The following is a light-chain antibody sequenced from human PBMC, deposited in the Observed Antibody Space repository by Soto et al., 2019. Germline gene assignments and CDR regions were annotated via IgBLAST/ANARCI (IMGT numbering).Light chain of an antibody. Sequence: DIVLTHSPATLSLSPGERATLSCRASQSVSSYLAWYQQKPGQAPRLLIYDASNRATGIPARFSGSGSGTDFTLTISSLEPEDFAVYYCQQRSNLWTFGQGTKVDIK. V-gene: IGKV3-11*01. CDR1: QSVSSY. CDR2: DAS. J-gene: IGKJ1*01. CDR3: QQRSNLWT.